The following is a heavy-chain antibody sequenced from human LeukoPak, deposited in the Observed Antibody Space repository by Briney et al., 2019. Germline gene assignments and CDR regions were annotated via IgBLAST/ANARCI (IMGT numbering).Heavy chain of an antibody. V-gene: IGHV3-66*01. CDR3: ARDSYYYYMDV. Sequence: GGSLRLSCAASGFTFSNYAMNWVRQAPGKGLEWVSVIYSGGSTYYADSVKGRFTISRDNSKNTLYLQMNSLRAEDTAVYYCARDSYYYYMDVWGKGTTVTISS. CDR1: GFTFSNYA. CDR2: IYSGGST. J-gene: IGHJ6*03.